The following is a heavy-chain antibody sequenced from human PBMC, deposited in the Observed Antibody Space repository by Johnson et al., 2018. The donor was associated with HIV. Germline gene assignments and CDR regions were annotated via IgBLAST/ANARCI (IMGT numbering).Heavy chain of an antibody. CDR3: ARRTVTALFDI. D-gene: IGHD4-17*01. CDR1: GFTFSDYY. CDR2: FSSRGDII. Sequence: QMQLVESGGGLVKPGGSLRLSCAAPGFTFSDYYMTWIRQAPGKGLEWLSFFSSRGDIIRYADPVKGRFTISRDNAKNSLNLQMNSLRDEDTAVYYCARRTVTALFDIWGHGTMVTVSS. V-gene: IGHV3-11*04. J-gene: IGHJ3*02.